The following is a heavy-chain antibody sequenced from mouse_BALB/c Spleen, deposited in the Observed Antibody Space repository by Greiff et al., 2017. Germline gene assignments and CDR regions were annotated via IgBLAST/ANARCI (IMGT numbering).Heavy chain of an antibody. CDR1: GYSFTGYN. CDR3: ARVGDGAMDY. Sequence: EVQLQQSGPELGKPGASVKISCKASGYSFTGYNMYWVKQSHRKSLEWIGYIDPYNGGTSYNQKSKGKATLTVDKSSSTAYMHLNSLTSEDSAIYYCARVGDGAMDYWGQGTSVTVSS. D-gene: IGHD2-13*01. CDR2: IDPYNGGT. V-gene: IGHV1S135*01. J-gene: IGHJ4*01.